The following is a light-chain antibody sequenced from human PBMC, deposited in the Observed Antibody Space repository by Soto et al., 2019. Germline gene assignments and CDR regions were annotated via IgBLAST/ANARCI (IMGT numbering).Light chain of an antibody. CDR3: QQYYLTPLT. V-gene: IGKV4-1*01. J-gene: IGKJ4*01. CDR2: WAS. Sequence: DIVMTQSPESLDVSLGERATINCKSSQSVLYSSNNKNYLAWYQQKPGQPPKLLIYWASTRESGVPDRFSGSGSGTDFTLTISSLQAEDVAVYYCQQYYLTPLTFGGGNKVEIK. CDR1: QSVLYSSNNKNY.